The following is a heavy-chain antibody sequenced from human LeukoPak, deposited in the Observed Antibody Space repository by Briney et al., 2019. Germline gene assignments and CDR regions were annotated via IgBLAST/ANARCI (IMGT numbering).Heavy chain of an antibody. CDR1: GGSISSSSYY. J-gene: IGHJ6*03. CDR2: IYYTGST. CDR3: ARGKSGSSSGGRYYYYYMDV. Sequence: SETLSLTCTVSGGSISSSSYYWSWIRQPPGKGPEWIGYIYYTGSTNYNPSLKSRVTVSVDTSKNQFSLKLSSVTAADTAVYYCARGKSGSSSGGRYYYYYMDVWGKGTTVTVSS. D-gene: IGHD6-6*01. V-gene: IGHV4-61*01.